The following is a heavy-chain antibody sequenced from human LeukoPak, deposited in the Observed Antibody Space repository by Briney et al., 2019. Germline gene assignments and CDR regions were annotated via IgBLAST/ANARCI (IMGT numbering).Heavy chain of an antibody. V-gene: IGHV4-61*01. CDR3: ARDAVTVNSYYFDY. J-gene: IGHJ4*02. D-gene: IGHD4-11*01. CDR1: GGSVSSGSYY. Sequence: SETLSLTCTVSGGSVSSGSYYWSWIRQPPGKGLEWIGYIYYSGSTNYNPSLKSRVTISVDTSKNQFSLKLSSVTAADTAVYYCARDAVTVNSYYFDYWGQGTLVSVSS. CDR2: IYYSGST.